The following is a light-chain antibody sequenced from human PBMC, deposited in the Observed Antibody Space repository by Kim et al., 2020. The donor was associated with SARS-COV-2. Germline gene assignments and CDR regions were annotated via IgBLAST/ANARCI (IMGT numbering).Light chain of an antibody. CDR2: DVT. CDR1: SSDVGGYNY. CDR3: CSYAGTYTFV. Sequence: QSALTQPRSVSGSPGQSVTISCTGSSSDVGGYNYVSWFQQYPGKAPKLMIYDVTKRPSGVPDRFSGSKSGNTASLTISGLQAEDEAEYYCCSYAGTYTFVFGGGTQLTVL. J-gene: IGLJ2*01. V-gene: IGLV2-11*01.